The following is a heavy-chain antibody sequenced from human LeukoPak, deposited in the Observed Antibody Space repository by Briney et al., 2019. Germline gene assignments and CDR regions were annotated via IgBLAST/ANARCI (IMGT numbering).Heavy chain of an antibody. CDR1: GGTFSSYA. J-gene: IGHJ4*02. Sequence: SVKVSCKASGGTFSSYAISWVRQAPGQGLEWMGGIIPIFGTANYAQKFQGRVTITADESTSTAYMELSSLRSEDTAVYYCARVQLERHFPDYWGQGTLVTVSS. CDR2: IIPIFGTA. D-gene: IGHD1-1*01. CDR3: ARVQLERHFPDY. V-gene: IGHV1-69*01.